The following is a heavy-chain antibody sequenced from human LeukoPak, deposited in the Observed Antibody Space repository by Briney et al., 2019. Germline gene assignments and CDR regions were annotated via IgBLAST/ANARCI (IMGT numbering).Heavy chain of an antibody. CDR1: GGSISSNNYY. D-gene: IGHD3-10*01. V-gene: IGHV4-39*01. Sequence: SETLSLTCTVSGGSISSNNYYWGWIRQPPGKGLEWIGSVHYSGSSYYNPSLKSRLTISVDTSKSQFSLKLSSVTAADTAMYYCARHERNYYGSGSYFYQETSPGGNWFDPWGQGTLVTVSS. CDR2: VHYSGSS. J-gene: IGHJ5*02. CDR3: ARHERNYYGSGSYFYQETSPGGNWFDP.